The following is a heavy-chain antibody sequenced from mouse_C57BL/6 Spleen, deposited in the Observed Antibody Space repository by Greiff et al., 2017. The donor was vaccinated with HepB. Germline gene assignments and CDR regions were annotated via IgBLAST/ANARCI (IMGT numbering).Heavy chain of an antibody. V-gene: IGHV1-69*01. CDR2: IDPSDSYT. CDR3: ARYDYGLRGYFDY. J-gene: IGHJ2*01. D-gene: IGHD2-4*01. CDR1: GYTFTSYW. Sequence: VQLQQPGAELVMPGASVKLSCKASGYTFTSYWMHWVKQRPGQGLEWIGEIDPSDSYTNYNQKFKGKSTLTVDKSSSTAYMQLSSLTSEDSAVYYCARYDYGLRGYFDYWGQGTTLTVSS.